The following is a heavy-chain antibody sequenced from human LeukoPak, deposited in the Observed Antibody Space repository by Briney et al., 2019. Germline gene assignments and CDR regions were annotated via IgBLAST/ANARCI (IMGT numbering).Heavy chain of an antibody. Sequence: GRSLRLSCAASGFTFSSYGMRWVRQAPGKGLEWVAVIWYDGSNKYYADSVKGRFTISRDNSKNTLYLQMNSLRAEDTAVYYCARDCSGGSCDAFDIWGQGTMVTVSS. V-gene: IGHV3-33*01. CDR2: IWYDGSNK. CDR3: ARDCSGGSCDAFDI. D-gene: IGHD2-15*01. CDR1: GFTFSSYG. J-gene: IGHJ3*02.